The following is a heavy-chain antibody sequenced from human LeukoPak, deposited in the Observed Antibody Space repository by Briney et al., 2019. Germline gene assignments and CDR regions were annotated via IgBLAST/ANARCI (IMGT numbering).Heavy chain of an antibody. CDR2: ISYDGSDK. D-gene: IGHD1-26*01. J-gene: IGHJ4*02. CDR3: ARVLSGSYDNYFDY. Sequence: GRSLRLSCAASGFAFSSYDMHWVRQAPGKGLEWVAVISYDGSDKYYVDSVKGRFTISRDNSKNTLYLQMNSLKAEDAAVYYCARVLSGSYDNYFDYRGQGTLVTVSS. CDR1: GFAFSSYD. V-gene: IGHV3-30*03.